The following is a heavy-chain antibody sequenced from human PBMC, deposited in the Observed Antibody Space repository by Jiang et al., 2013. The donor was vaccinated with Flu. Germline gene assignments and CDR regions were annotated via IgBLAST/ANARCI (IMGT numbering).Heavy chain of an antibody. CDR2: IDPLFDTA. V-gene: IGHV1-69*06. CDR3: ATPNYGNGQFDF. D-gene: IGHD4-17*01. CDR1: GGTFSSYA. J-gene: IGHJ4*02. Sequence: KKPGSSVKVSCKASGGTFSSYAISWVRQAPGQGLEWLGGIDPLFDTASYAQKFQGRLTITADKSTNTAYMELTSLRSEDTAVYYCATPNYGNGQFDFWGQGTLVTVSS.